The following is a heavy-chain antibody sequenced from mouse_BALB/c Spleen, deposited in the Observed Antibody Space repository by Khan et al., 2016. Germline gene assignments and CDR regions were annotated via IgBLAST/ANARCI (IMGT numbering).Heavy chain of an antibody. D-gene: IGHD2-4*01. J-gene: IGHJ3*01. CDR2: ISTYNGNT. CDR3: ARNGGDYDWFDY. Sequence: QVRLQQSGPEVVRPGVSVKISCKGSGYTFTDYAIHWVKQSHAKSLEWIGVISTYNGNTNYNQKFEDKATMTVDKSSSTVYMELVRLTSEDSAIYYCARNGGDYDWFDYWGQGTLVTVSA. V-gene: IGHV1S137*01. CDR1: GYTFTDYA.